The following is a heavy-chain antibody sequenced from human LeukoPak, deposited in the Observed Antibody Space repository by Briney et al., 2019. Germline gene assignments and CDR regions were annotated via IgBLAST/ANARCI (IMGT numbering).Heavy chain of an antibody. D-gene: IGHD5-24*01. CDR2: IFYSGST. Sequence: SETLSLTCTVSGGSISSYYWSWIRQPPGKGLEWIGYIFYSGSTSYNPSLKSRVTISVDTSKNQFSLKLTSVTAAGTAVYYCAKGDAYNPSSFYGVDVWGQGTTVTVSS. V-gene: IGHV4-59*01. J-gene: IGHJ6*02. CDR3: AKGDAYNPSSFYGVDV. CDR1: GGSISSYY.